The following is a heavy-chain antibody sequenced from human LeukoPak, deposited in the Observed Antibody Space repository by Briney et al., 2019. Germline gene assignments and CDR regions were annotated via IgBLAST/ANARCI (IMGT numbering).Heavy chain of an antibody. CDR3: ARRALRYFDWSSGYYYYMDV. Sequence: PGGSLRLSCAASGFTFSDYYMSWIRQAPGKGLELVSYISSSGSTIYYADSVKGRFTISRDNAKNSLYLQMNSLRAEDTAAYYCARRALRYFDWSSGYYYYMDVWGKGTTVTVSS. V-gene: IGHV3-11*01. CDR1: GFTFSDYY. D-gene: IGHD3-9*01. CDR2: ISSSGSTI. J-gene: IGHJ6*03.